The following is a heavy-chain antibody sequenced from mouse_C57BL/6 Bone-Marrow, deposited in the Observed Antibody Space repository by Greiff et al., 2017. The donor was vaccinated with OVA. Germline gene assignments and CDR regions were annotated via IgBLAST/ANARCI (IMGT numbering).Heavy chain of an antibody. Sequence: VQLQQSGAELVRPGTSVKVSCKASGYAFTNYLIEWVKQRPGQGLEWIGVINPGSGGTNYNEKFKGKATLTADTSSSTAYMQLSSLTSEDSAVYFCARQELMDYWGQGTSVTVSS. CDR2: INPGSGGT. CDR3: ARQELMDY. J-gene: IGHJ4*01. V-gene: IGHV1-54*01. CDR1: GYAFTNYL.